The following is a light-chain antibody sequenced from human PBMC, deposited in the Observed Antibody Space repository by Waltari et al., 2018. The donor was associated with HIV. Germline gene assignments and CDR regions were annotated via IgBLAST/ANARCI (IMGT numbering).Light chain of an antibody. V-gene: IGLV2-14*03. Sequence: QSALTQPASVSGSPGQSITISRTGTSNAVGGYNYVSWYQQHPGKAPKLMIYDVTTRPSGVSDRFSGSKSGNTASLTISGLQAEDEADYYCSSYTKTLYVIFGGGTKLTVL. CDR2: DVT. CDR1: SNAVGGYNY. J-gene: IGLJ2*01. CDR3: SSYTKTLYVI.